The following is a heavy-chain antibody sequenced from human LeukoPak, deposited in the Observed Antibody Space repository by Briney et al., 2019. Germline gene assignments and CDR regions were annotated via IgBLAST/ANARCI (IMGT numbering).Heavy chain of an antibody. J-gene: IGHJ5*01. CDR1: GFTVSSNY. Sequence: SGGSLRLSCAASGFTVSSNYMSWVRQAPGKGLEWVGRIKSKTDGGTTDYAAPVKGRSTISRDDSKNTLYLQMNSLKTEDTAVYYCTTDDWYDSWGQGTLVTVSS. CDR3: TTDDWYDS. CDR2: IKSKTDGGTT. V-gene: IGHV3-15*01.